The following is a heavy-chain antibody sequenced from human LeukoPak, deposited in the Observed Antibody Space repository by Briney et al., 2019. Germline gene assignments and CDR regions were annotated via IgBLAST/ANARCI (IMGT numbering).Heavy chain of an antibody. V-gene: IGHV4-39*07. Sequence: SETLSLTCTVSGGSISSSSYYWGWIRQPPGKGLEWIGSIYYSGSTYSNPSLQSRVTMSVDTSKNQFSLNLNSVTAADTAVYFCARVKAVVTPWVFDYWGQGSLVTVSS. CDR3: ARVKAVVTPWVFDY. J-gene: IGHJ4*02. D-gene: IGHD4-23*01. CDR2: IYYSGST. CDR1: GGSISSSSYY.